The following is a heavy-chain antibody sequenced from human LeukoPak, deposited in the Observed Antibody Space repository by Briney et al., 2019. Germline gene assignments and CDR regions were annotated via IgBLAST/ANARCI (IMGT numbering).Heavy chain of an antibody. V-gene: IGHV4-59*12. CDR1: GDSISSYY. J-gene: IGHJ3*02. D-gene: IGHD3-10*01. CDR3: ARVRWFGELLDAFDI. CDR2: IYYSGST. Sequence: SETLSLTCTVSGDSISSYYWSWIRQPPGKGLEWIGYIYYSGSTNYNPSLKSRVTISVDKSKNQFSLKLSSVTAADTAVYYCARVRWFGELLDAFDIWGQGTMVTVSS.